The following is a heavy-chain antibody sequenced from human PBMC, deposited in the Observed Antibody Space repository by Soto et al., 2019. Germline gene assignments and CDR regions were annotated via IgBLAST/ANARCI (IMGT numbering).Heavy chain of an antibody. V-gene: IGHV1-8*01. CDR1: GYTFTSYD. CDR2: MNPNSGNT. D-gene: IGHD2-2*01. CDR3: ARQYCSRTSCPSHPVDY. J-gene: IGHJ4*02. Sequence: ASVKVSCKASGYTFTSYDINWVRQATGQGLEWMGWMNPNSGNTGYAQKFQGRVTMTRNTSISTAYMEMSSLRSEDTAVYYCARQYCSRTSCPSHPVDYWGQGTLVTVSS.